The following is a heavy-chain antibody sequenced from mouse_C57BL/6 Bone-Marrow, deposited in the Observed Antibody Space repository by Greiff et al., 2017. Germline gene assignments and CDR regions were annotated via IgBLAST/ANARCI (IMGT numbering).Heavy chain of an antibody. CDR2: IDPETGGT. CDR1: GYTFTDYE. J-gene: IGHJ2*01. D-gene: IGHD2-4*01. Sequence: QVHVKQSGAELVRPGASVTLSCKASGYTFTDYEMHWVKQTPVHGLEWIGAIDPETGGTAYNQKFKGKAILTADKSSSTAYMELRSLTSEDSAVYYCTDDYDNYWGQGTTLTGSS. V-gene: IGHV1-15*01. CDR3: TDDYDNY.